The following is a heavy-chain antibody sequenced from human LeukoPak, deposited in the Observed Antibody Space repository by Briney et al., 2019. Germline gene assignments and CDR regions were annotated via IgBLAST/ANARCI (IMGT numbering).Heavy chain of an antibody. CDR2: ISAHNGNT. CDR1: GYTFTSYG. V-gene: IGHV1-18*01. D-gene: IGHD6-13*01. Sequence: GASVKVSCKASGYTFTSYGISWVRQAPGQGLEWMGWISAHNGNTNYAQKLQGRVTMTTDTSTSTAYMELRSLRSDDTAVYYCARVGSSSWYAAWFDPWGQGTLVTVSS. CDR3: ARVGSSSWYAAWFDP. J-gene: IGHJ5*02.